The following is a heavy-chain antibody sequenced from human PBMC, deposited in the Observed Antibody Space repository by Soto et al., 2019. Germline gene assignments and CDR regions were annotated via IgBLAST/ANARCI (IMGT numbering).Heavy chain of an antibody. V-gene: IGHV3-30*18. CDR1: GFTFSSYG. J-gene: IGHJ4*02. CDR3: ANPGIAVAGN. CDR2: ISYDGSNK. D-gene: IGHD6-19*01. Sequence: QVQLVESGGGVDQPGRSLRLSCAASGFTFSSYGMHWVRQAPGKRLEWVAVISYDGSNKYYADSVKGRFTISRDNSKNTLYLQMNSLRAEDTAVYYCANPGIAVAGNWRKGPLVTVSA.